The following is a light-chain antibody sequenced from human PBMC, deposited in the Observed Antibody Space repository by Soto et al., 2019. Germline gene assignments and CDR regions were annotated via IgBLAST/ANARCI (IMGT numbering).Light chain of an antibody. CDR2: EVN. CDR3: CSSGGSPTYV. V-gene: IGLV2-23*02. CDR1: TNY. J-gene: IGLJ1*01. Sequence: LTQPRSVSGSPGQSVTISCSGATNYVSWYQQHPGKAPKLMIYEVNKRPSGVSNRFSGSKSGNTASLTISGLKVEDEADYYCCSSGGSPTYVFGTGTKVTVL.